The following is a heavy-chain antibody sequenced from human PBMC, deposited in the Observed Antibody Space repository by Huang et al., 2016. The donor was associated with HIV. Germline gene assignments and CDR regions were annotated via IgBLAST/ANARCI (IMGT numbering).Heavy chain of an antibody. D-gene: IGHD6-13*01. CDR2: VYQSGST. V-gene: IGHV4-39*01. CDR3: ASQHIGAAATWF. J-gene: IGHJ4*02. CDR1: GDFISSTNYY. Sequence: QLQLQESGPGQVKPSETLSLTCTVSGDFISSTNYYWGWIRQSPGKGRGWVGSVYQSGSTNYTPSRKSRVTLSVDTSRNQFALRLNSVTAADTAVYYCASQHIGAAATWFWGRGTQVAVSS.